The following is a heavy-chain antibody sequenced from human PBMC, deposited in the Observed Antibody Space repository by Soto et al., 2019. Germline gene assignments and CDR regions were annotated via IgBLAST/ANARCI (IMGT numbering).Heavy chain of an antibody. D-gene: IGHD5-12*01. J-gene: IGHJ4*02. CDR2: ISTYNGNT. CDR3: SRRGPYDGDY. CDR1: GYTFTSYG. V-gene: IGHV1-18*04. Sequence: QVQLVQSGAEVKKPGASVKVSCKASGYTFTSYGISWVRQAPGQGLEWVGWISTYNGNTNDAQKLQGRVTITTDTSTRTAYMELRSLTSDDTAVYYCSRRGPYDGDYWGQGTLVIVSS.